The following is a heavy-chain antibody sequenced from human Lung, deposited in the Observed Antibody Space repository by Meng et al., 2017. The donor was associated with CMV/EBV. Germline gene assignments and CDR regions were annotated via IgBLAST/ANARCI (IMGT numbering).Heavy chain of an antibody. J-gene: IGHJ6*02. D-gene: IGHD2-2*01. Sequence: SETLSLTCTVSGGSISSYYWSWIRQPPGKGLEWIGYIYYSGSTNYNPSLKSRVTISVDTSKNQFSLKLSSVTAADTSVYYCAIDLGYCSSTSCYYYYGMDVWGQGTTVTVS. CDR1: GGSISSYY. CDR2: IYYSGST. V-gene: IGHV4-59*01. CDR3: AIDLGYCSSTSCYYYYGMDV.